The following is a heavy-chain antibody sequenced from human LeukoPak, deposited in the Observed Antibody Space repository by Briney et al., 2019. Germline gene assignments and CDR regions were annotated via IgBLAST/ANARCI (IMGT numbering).Heavy chain of an antibody. CDR1: GGSISSYY. V-gene: IGHV4-59*01. J-gene: IGHJ4*02. D-gene: IGHD3-10*01. CDR3: ARDVSGGY. CDR2: IYYSGST. Sequence: SEILSLTXTVSGGSISSYYWSWIRQPPGKGLEWIGYIYYSGSTNYNPSLKSRVTISVDTSKNQFSLKLSSVTAADTAVYYCARDVSGGYWGQGTLVTVSS.